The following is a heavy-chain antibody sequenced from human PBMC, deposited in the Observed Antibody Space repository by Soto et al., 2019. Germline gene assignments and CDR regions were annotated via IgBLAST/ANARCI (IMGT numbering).Heavy chain of an antibody. CDR1: GFTFSSCI. V-gene: IGHV3-21*06. CDR2: ISTSSGHI. J-gene: IGHJ6*02. CDR3: SGCSGGACHKNYGMDV. Sequence: EVHLVESGGGLVKPGGSLRLSCAVSGFTFSSCIMNWVRQAPGKGLEWVSSISTSSGHIYYADSVKGRFTISRDNAKNLLLLQTHSLRGEDMGVYYCSGCSGGACHKNYGMDVWGQGTTVTVSS. D-gene: IGHD2-15*01.